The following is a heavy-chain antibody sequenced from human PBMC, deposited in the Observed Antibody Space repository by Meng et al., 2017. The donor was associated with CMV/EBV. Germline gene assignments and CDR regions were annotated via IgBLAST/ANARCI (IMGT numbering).Heavy chain of an antibody. V-gene: IGHV4-34*01. Sequence: SETLSLTCAVYGGYFSGHYWSWIRQPPGKGLEWIGEINHSGSTNYNPSLKSRVTISVDTSKNQFSLKLSSVTAADTAVYYCARGPARLGYYWGQGTLVTVSS. J-gene: IGHJ4*02. CDR2: INHSGST. CDR3: ARGPARLGYY. D-gene: IGHD6-6*01. CDR1: GGYFSGHY.